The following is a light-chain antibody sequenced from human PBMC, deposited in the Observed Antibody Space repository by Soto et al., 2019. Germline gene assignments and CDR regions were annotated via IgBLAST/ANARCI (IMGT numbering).Light chain of an antibody. CDR3: SSYSSNSILSYV. Sequence: QSVLTQPASVSGSPGQSITISCTGTRNDVGGYNYVSWYQQHPGTAPKLLMFEVSNRPSGVSGRFSGSKSDNTASLTISGLQSQDEADYYCSSYSSNSILSYVFGTGTKVTVL. CDR1: RNDVGGYNY. CDR2: EVS. J-gene: IGLJ1*01. V-gene: IGLV2-14*03.